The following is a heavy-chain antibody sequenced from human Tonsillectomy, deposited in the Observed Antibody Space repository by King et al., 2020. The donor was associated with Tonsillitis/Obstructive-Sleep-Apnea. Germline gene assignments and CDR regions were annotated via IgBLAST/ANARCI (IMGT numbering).Heavy chain of an antibody. J-gene: IGHJ5*02. CDR2: IDSDGSSP. D-gene: IGHD6-19*01. CDR1: GFSFSSYW. Sequence: VQLVESGGGLVQPGGSLRVSCVASGFSFSSYWMHWVRHVPGKGPMWVSCIDSDGSSPTYADSVKGRFTISRDNAKNTLYLQMNSLRVEDTAVYYCARPAAGTGWFDPWGQGTLVTVSS. CDR3: ARPAAGTGWFDP. V-gene: IGHV3-74*03.